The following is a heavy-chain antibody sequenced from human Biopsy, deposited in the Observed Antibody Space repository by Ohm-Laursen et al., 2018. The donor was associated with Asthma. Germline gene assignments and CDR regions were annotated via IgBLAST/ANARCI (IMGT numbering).Heavy chain of an antibody. CDR1: GFVFRSHA. Sequence: SLRLSCAATGFVFRSHAMHWVRQAPGKGLEWVAVVSYDGGVVHYADSVKGRFTISRDNAKSTLYLQMNRLRTDDTAVYFCAKRRGYSDLTDFDHWGQGTLVTVSS. J-gene: IGHJ4*02. CDR2: VSYDGGVV. V-gene: IGHV3-30*18. CDR3: AKRRGYSDLTDFDH. D-gene: IGHD3-3*01.